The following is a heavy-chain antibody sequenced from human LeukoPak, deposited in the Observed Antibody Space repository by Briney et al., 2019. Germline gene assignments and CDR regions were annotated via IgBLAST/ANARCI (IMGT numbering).Heavy chain of an antibody. V-gene: IGHV4-34*01. CDR2: INHSGST. Sequence: SETLSLTCAVYGGSFSGYYWSWIRQPPGKGLEWIGEINHSGSTNYNPSLKSRVTISVDTSKNQFSLKLSSVTAADTAVYYCARTANYYDSSGYYNYWGQGTLVTVSS. D-gene: IGHD3-22*01. CDR1: GGSFSGYY. J-gene: IGHJ4*02. CDR3: ARTANYYDSSGYYNY.